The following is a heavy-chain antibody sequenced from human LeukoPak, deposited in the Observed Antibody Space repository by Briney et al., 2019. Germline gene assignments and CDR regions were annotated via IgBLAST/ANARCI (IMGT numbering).Heavy chain of an antibody. CDR3: ARVSGSKDY. V-gene: IGHV4-34*01. J-gene: IGHJ4*01. Sequence: SETLSLTCAVYGRSFSGYYWSWIRQPPGKGLEWIGEINHSGSTNYNPSLKSRVTISVDTSKNQFSLKLSSVTAADTAVYYCARVSGSKDYWGHGTLVTVSS. CDR1: GRSFSGYY. CDR2: INHSGST. D-gene: IGHD3-3*01.